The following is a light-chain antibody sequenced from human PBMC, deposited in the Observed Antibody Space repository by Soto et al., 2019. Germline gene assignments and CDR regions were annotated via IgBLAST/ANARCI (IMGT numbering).Light chain of an antibody. Sequence: EIVLTQSPATLSLSPGERATLSCRASQSVSRFLAWYQQQPGQAPRLLIYDASNRATGIPARFSGSGSGTDFTLTISSLEPEDFAVYYCQQRSSWPPVTFGQGTRLEIK. CDR3: QQRSSWPPVT. CDR1: QSVSRF. CDR2: DAS. V-gene: IGKV3-11*01. J-gene: IGKJ5*01.